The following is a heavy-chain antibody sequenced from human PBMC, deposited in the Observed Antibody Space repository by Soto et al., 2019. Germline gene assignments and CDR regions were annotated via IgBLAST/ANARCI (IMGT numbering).Heavy chain of an antibody. CDR2: IYYSGST. J-gene: IGHJ6*03. V-gene: IGHV4-39*01. CDR1: GGSISSSSYY. D-gene: IGHD3-10*01. CDR3: ARPWLDYYGSGIGDYYYYMDV. Sequence: PSETLSLTCTVSGGSISSSSYYWGWIRHPPGKGLEWIGSIYYSGSTYYNPSLKSRVTISVDTSKNQFSLKLSSVTAADTAVYYCARPWLDYYGSGIGDYYYYMDVWGKGTTVTVSS.